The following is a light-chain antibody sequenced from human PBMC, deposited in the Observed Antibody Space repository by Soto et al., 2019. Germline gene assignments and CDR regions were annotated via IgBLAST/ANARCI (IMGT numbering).Light chain of an antibody. CDR3: CSYADSSTPYV. V-gene: IGLV2-23*02. CDR1: SRDVGSYNL. J-gene: IGLJ1*01. Sequence: QSVPTQPASVSGSPGQSITISCTGNSRDVGSYNLVSWYQQHPGKAPKLMIYEVSKRPSGVSNRFSGSKSGNTASLTISGLQAEDEADYYCCSYADSSTPYVFGTGTKVTVL. CDR2: EVS.